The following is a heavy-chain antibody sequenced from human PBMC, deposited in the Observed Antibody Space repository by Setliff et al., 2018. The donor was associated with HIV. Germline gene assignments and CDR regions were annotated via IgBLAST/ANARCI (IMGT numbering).Heavy chain of an antibody. CDR2: VHYGGSI. CDR3: VRPSFGIGGGSMFDS. D-gene: IGHD3-3*01. V-gene: IGHV4-34*01. Sequence: SETLSLTCAVYGGSFSGYYWSWIRQPPGKGLEWIASVHYGGSIFYNPSLKSRVTLPVGTSKRQFFLNLSSATTADTAMYYCVRPSFGIGGGSMFDSWGQGIVVTVSS. CDR1: GGSFSGYY. J-gene: IGHJ4*02.